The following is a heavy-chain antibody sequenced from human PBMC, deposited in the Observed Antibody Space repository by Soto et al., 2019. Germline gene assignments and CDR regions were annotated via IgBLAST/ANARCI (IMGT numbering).Heavy chain of an antibody. Sequence: PSETLSLTCTVSGGSISSSSYYWGWIRQPPGKGLEWIGSIYYSGSTYYNPSLKSRVTISVDTSKNQFSLKLSSVTAADTAVYCFSRNLWFGERRFDPLGKGTLVTVSS. V-gene: IGHV4-39*01. D-gene: IGHD3-10*01. CDR2: IYYSGST. CDR3: SRNLWFGERRFDP. CDR1: GGSISSSSYY. J-gene: IGHJ5*02.